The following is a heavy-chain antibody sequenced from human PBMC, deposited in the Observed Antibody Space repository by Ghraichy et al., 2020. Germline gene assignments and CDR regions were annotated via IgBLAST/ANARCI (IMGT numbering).Heavy chain of an antibody. V-gene: IGHV3-64D*06. CDR3: VRDSSSWYFFDY. J-gene: IGHJ4*02. CDR1: GFSFSSHA. D-gene: IGHD6-13*01. Sequence: GGSLRLSCSASGFSFSSHAMHWVRQALGKGLEYVSAISSNGDSTYYADSVRGRFTISRDNSKNKLHLQMSSLRTEDTAVYYCVRDSSSWYFFDYWGQGTLVTVSS. CDR2: ISSNGDST.